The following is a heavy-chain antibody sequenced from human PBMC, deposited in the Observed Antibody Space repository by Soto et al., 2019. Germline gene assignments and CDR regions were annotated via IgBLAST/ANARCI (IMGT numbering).Heavy chain of an antibody. V-gene: IGHV1-18*01. CDR1: GYTFTSYG. CDR3: ARELTPAVYNAFDI. Sequence: QVPLVQSGAEMKKPGASVKVSCQASGYTFTSYGISWVRQAPGQGLEWMGWISAYNGNTNYAQKLQGRVTMTTDTSTSTAYMELTSLRSDDTAVYYCARELTPAVYNAFDIWGHGTIVTVSS. J-gene: IGHJ3*02. D-gene: IGHD1-20*01. CDR2: ISAYNGNT.